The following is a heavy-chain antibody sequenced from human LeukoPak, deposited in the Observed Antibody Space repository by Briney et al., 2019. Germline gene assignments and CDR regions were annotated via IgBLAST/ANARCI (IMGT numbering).Heavy chain of an antibody. CDR1: GGSFSGYY. D-gene: IGHD2-15*01. V-gene: IGHV4-34*01. CDR3: AILAEYCNSGSCYLGWFDP. J-gene: IGHJ5*02. CDR2: INHSGST. Sequence: TPSETLSLTCAVYGGSFSGYYWSWIRQPPGKGLEWIGEINHSGSTNYNPSLKSRVTISVDTSKNQFSLKLSSVTAADTAVYYCAILAEYCNSGSCYLGWFDPWGQGTLVTVSS.